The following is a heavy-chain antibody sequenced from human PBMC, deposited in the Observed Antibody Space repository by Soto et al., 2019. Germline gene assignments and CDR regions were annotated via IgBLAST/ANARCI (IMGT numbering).Heavy chain of an antibody. Sequence: GASVKVSCKASGGTFSSYAISWVRQAPGQGLEWMGGIIPIFGTANYAQKFQGRVTITADESTSTAYMELSSLRSEDTAVHYCARCDSCYGIGYYFDYWGQGTLVTVSS. CDR1: GGTFSSYA. CDR3: ARCDSCYGIGYYFDY. V-gene: IGHV1-69*13. CDR2: IIPIFGTA. D-gene: IGHD2-2*01. J-gene: IGHJ4*02.